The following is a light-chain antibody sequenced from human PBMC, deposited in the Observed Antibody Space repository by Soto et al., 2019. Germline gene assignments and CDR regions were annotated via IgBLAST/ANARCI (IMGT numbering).Light chain of an antibody. CDR3: QQANSFPLT. CDR1: QGISSY. V-gene: IGKV1-9*01. J-gene: IGKJ5*01. Sequence: DIQLTQSPSFLSASVGDRVTITCRASQGISSYLAWFQQKPGKAPILLIHGASNLQTGVPSRFSGSGSGTDFVLTITSLQPEDIATYFCQQANSFPLTFGQGTRLEIK. CDR2: GAS.